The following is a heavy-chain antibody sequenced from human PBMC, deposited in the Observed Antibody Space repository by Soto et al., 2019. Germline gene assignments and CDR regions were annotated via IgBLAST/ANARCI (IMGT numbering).Heavy chain of an antibody. D-gene: IGHD3-10*01. CDR1: GGSISSGGYY. J-gene: IGHJ4*02. Sequence: QVQLQESGPGLVKPSQTLSLTCTVSGGSISSGGYYWSWIRQHPGKGLEWIGYIYYSGSTYYNPALKSRVTISVDTSKNQFSLKLSSVTAAETAVYYCARGALWFGESRGETLDYWGQGTLVTVSS. CDR3: ARGALWFGESRGETLDY. CDR2: IYYSGST. V-gene: IGHV4-31*03.